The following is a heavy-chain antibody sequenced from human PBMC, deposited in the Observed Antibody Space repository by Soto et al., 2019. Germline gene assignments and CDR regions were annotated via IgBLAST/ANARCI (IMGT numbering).Heavy chain of an antibody. CDR1: GFSVSNDY. J-gene: IGHJ4*02. D-gene: IGHD6-6*01. CDR3: ARGRVAALPPYYFDL. V-gene: IGHV3-53*01. CDR2: IYSGGST. Sequence: GGSLRLSCAASGFSVSNDYLNWVRQAPGKGLEWVSVIYSGGSTYYAGSVKGRFSISRDDSKNTLYLLMNSLRAEDTAVYYCARGRVAALPPYYFDLWGQGTLVTVSS.